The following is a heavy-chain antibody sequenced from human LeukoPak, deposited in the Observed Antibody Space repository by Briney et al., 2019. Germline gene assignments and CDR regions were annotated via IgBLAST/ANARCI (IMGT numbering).Heavy chain of an antibody. CDR3: ARYRRGVATGLDYYFDY. CDR1: GFTVSSNY. J-gene: IGHJ4*02. CDR2: IYSGGST. V-gene: IGHV3-66*01. Sequence: GGSLRLSCAASGFTVSSNYMSWVRQAPGKGLEWVSVIYSGGSTYYADSVKSRFTISRDNSKNTLYLQMNSLRAEDTAVYYCARYRRGVATGLDYYFDYWGQGTLVTVSS. D-gene: IGHD5-12*01.